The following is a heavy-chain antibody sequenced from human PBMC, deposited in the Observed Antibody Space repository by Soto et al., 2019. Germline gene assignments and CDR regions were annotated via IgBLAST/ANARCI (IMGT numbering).Heavy chain of an antibody. V-gene: IGHV4-31*03. Sequence: QVQLQESGPGLVEPSQTLSLVCSVSGDPLSYGGYYWSWVRQSPGKALEWIGFVYYTGATYYHPSLERRITMAVYMSKNESSLKLTSVTAADTATYYCAKEGHSSWEWLDTWGQGIMVTVAS. J-gene: IGHJ5*02. CDR3: AKEGHSSWEWLDT. CDR2: VYYTGAT. CDR1: GDPLSYGGYY. D-gene: IGHD1-26*01.